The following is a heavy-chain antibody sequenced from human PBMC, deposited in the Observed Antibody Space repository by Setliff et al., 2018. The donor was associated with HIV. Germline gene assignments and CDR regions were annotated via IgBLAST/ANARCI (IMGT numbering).Heavy chain of an antibody. V-gene: IGHV1-8*02. CDR1: GYTFTSYD. CDR3: ARVGSYWTQIDY. Sequence: ASVKVSCKASGYTFTSYDINWVRQATGQGLEWMGWMMPSSGNTGYAQKFQGRVSMTRNTSISTAYMELSSLRSEDTAVYYCARVGSYWTQIDYWGQGTLVTVSS. J-gene: IGHJ4*01. CDR2: MMPSSGNT. D-gene: IGHD2-15*01.